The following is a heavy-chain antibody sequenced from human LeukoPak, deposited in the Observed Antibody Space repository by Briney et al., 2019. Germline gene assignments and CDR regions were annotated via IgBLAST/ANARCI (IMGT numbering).Heavy chain of an antibody. J-gene: IGHJ4*02. CDR1: GFTFSDYY. CDR2: MSTSDSPI. CDR3: ARDEKDGPLWY. D-gene: IGHD2-15*01. Sequence: PGGSLRLSCAASGFTFSDYYMSWIRQAPGKGLEWVSYMSTSDSPIYYTDSVKGRFTISRDNARNFVYLQLNSLRAEDTAIYYCARDEKDGPLWYWGQGILVFVSS. V-gene: IGHV3-11*04.